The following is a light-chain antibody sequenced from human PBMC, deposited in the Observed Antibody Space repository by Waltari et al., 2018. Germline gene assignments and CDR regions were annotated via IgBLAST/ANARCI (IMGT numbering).Light chain of an antibody. CDR2: GAS. J-gene: IGKJ3*01. CDR1: QSISNF. Sequence: DIQMTQSPSSLSASVGDRVTITCRESQSISNFLNWYQQKPGKAPKLLIYGASNLQNGVPSRFSGSGSGTDFTLTISSLQPEDVATYYCQQKYSPPPITFGPGTKVDVK. V-gene: IGKV1-39*01. CDR3: QQKYSPPPIT.